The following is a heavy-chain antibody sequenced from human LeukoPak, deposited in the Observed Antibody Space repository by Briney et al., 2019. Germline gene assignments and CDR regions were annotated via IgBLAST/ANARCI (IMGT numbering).Heavy chain of an antibody. CDR3: ARLVCGGDC. CDR2: INHSGST. D-gene: IGHD2-21*02. J-gene: IGHJ2*01. V-gene: IGHV4-34*01. CDR1: GGSFSGYY. Sequence: PSETLSLTCAVYGGSFSGYYWSWIRQPPGKGLEWIGEINHSGSTNYNPSLKSRVTISVDTSKNQFSLKLSSVTAADTAVYYCARLVCGGDCWGRGTLVTVSS.